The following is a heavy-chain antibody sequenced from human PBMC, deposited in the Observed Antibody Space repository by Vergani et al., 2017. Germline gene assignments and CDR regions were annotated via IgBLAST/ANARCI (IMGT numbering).Heavy chain of an antibody. J-gene: IGHJ6*03. V-gene: IGHV3-23*01. CDR1: GFTFSSYA. CDR3: AKGSRLYYDFLSGYSDYYMVV. Sequence: EVQLLESGGGLVQPGGSLRLSCAASGFTFSSYAMSWVRQAPGKGLEWVSAISGSGGSTYYADSVKGRFTISRDNSKNTLYLQMNSLRAEDTAVYYFAKGSRLYYDFLSGYSDYYMVVWGKGTTVTVSS. CDR2: ISGSGGST. D-gene: IGHD3-3*01.